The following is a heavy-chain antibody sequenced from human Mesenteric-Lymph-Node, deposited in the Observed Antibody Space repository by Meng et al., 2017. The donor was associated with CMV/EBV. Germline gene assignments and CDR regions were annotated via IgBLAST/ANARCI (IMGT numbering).Heavy chain of an antibody. Sequence: GESLKISCAASGFTFSSYAMHWVRQAPGKGLEWVAVISYDGTNEYYADSVKGRFTISRDNSKNTLYLQMNSLRVEDTAMYYCARVSSGYSYGLHAFDIWGQGTMVTVSS. V-gene: IGHV3-30-3*01. D-gene: IGHD5-18*01. CDR1: GFTFSSYA. CDR3: ARVSSGYSYGLHAFDI. J-gene: IGHJ3*02. CDR2: ISYDGTNE.